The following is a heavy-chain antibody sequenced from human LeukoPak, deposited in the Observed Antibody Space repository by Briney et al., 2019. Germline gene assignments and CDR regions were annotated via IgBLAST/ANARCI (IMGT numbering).Heavy chain of an antibody. Sequence: PSDTLSLTCTASGGSISSYYWSWIRQPPGKGLEWMGYINYSGSTNYNPSLKSRVTISVDTSKNQFSLKLSSVTAADTAVYYCARGVEETYYYDSSGYYYVDYWGQGTLVTVSS. CDR1: GGSISSYY. V-gene: IGHV4-59*07. D-gene: IGHD3-22*01. CDR3: ARGVEETYYYDSSGYYYVDY. J-gene: IGHJ4*02. CDR2: INYSGST.